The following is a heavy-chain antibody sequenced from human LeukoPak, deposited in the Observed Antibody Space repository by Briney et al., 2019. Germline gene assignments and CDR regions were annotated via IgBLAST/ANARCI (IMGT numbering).Heavy chain of an antibody. D-gene: IGHD6-19*01. CDR2: ISAYNGNT. CDR3: ARDSQMLIAVAGSPPGY. CDR1: GYTFTSYG. J-gene: IGHJ4*02. Sequence: ASVKVSFKASGYTFTSYGISWVRQAPGQGLEWMGWISAYNGNTNYAQKLQGRVTMTTDTSTSTAYMELRSLRSDDTAVYYCARDSQMLIAVAGSPPGYWGQGTLVTVSS. V-gene: IGHV1-18*01.